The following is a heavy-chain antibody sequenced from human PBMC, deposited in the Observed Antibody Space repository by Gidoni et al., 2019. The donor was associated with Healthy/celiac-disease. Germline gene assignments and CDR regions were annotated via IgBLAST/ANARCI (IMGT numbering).Heavy chain of an antibody. Sequence: QVQLVQSGAAVKTPGASVKVSCKASGYTFTIYDINWVRQATGQGLEWMGWMNPNSGNTGYAQKFQGRVTMTRNTSISTAYMELSSLRSEDTAVYYCARGLITMVRGEDDPWGQGTLVTVSS. V-gene: IGHV1-8*01. CDR2: MNPNSGNT. CDR1: GYTFTIYD. J-gene: IGHJ5*02. D-gene: IGHD3-10*01. CDR3: ARGLITMVRGEDDP.